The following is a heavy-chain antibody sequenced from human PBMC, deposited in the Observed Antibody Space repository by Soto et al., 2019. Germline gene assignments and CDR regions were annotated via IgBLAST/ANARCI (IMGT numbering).Heavy chain of an antibody. Sequence: QLQLQESGSGLVKPSQTLSLTCAVSGGSISSGGYSWSWIRQPPGKGLEWIGYIYHSGSTYYNPSLQSRVPISVDRSKNQFSLKLSSVTAADTAVYYCARVGSGWVGAARYYYYGMDVWGQGTTVTVSS. V-gene: IGHV4-30-2*01. J-gene: IGHJ6*02. CDR3: ARVGSGWVGAARYYYYGMDV. D-gene: IGHD6-19*01. CDR2: IYHSGST. CDR1: GGSISSGGYS.